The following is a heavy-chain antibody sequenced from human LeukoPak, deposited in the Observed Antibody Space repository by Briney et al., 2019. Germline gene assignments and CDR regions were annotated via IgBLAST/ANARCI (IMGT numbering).Heavy chain of an antibody. V-gene: IGHV1-46*01. Sequence: ASVKVSCKASGYIFTNYLMHWVRQAPGQGLEWMGIINPSGGSTTYAQNFQGRVTMTRDTSTNTVYMELSSLRSEDTGVYYCAREWSYGDYYDYWGQGTLVTVSS. CDR3: AREWSYGDYYDY. D-gene: IGHD4-17*01. J-gene: IGHJ4*02. CDR2: INPSGGST. CDR1: GYIFTNYL.